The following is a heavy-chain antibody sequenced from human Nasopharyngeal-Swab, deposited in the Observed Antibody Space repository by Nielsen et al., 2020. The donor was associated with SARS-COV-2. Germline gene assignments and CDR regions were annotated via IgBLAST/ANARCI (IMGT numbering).Heavy chain of an antibody. CDR1: GFIFSESA. J-gene: IGHJ4*02. CDR3: TTDFYFDY. Sequence: GGSLRLSCAASGFIFSESAMHWVRRASGKGLEWLGRIGDKAHNYATTYGESVRGRFTISREDSKNTVFLQMDSLKTEDTALYYCTTDFYFDYWGQGTLVTVSS. V-gene: IGHV3-73*01. CDR2: IGDKAHNYAT.